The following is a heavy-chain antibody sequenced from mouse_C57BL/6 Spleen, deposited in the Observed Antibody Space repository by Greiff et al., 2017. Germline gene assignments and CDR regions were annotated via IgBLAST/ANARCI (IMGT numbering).Heavy chain of an antibody. D-gene: IGHD2-14*01. Sequence: QVQLQQPGAELVRPGSSVKLSCKASGYTFTSYWMHWVKQRPIQGLEWIGNIDPSDSETHYNQKFKDKATLTVDKSARTAYMQLSSLTSEDSAVYYCAREGVRDHGGDYFDDWGQGTTLTVSS. V-gene: IGHV1-52*01. J-gene: IGHJ2*01. CDR1: GYTFTSYW. CDR3: AREGVRDHGGDYFDD. CDR2: IDPSDSET.